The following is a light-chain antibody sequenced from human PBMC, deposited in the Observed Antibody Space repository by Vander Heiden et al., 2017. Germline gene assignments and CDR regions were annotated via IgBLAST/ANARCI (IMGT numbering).Light chain of an antibody. V-gene: IGKV2-28*01. CDR3: SQVIQTPRT. J-gene: IGKJ4*01. CDR1: QSRLCSNGYNY. Sequence: DIVMTQSPLSLPVTPGEPSSISCRSSQSRLCSNGYNYLDWYLQKPGQSPQLLIYWGSKRDYGVPDRFSGSGSGTDFTLKISRGEAEDVGVYYCSQVIQTPRTFGGGTKVEI. CDR2: WGS.